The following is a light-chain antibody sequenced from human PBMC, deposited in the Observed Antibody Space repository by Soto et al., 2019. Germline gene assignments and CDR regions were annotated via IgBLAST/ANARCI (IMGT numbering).Light chain of an antibody. CDR2: GAS. Sequence: DIRMTQSPSSLSQSIGDRVTVTCRPSQSISNYVNWYQQKPGKAPNLLIYGASSLQSGVPSRFSGSGSGTDFTLTISSLQPEDVATYYCQQCYSFPFTFGPGTKVDIK. CDR1: QSISNY. V-gene: IGKV1-39*01. CDR3: QQCYSFPFT. J-gene: IGKJ3*01.